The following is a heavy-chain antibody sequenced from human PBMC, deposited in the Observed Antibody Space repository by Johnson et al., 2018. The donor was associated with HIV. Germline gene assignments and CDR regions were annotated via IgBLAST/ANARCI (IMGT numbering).Heavy chain of an antibody. CDR3: TKTDPTVTQEPFDI. J-gene: IGHJ3*02. V-gene: IGHV3-30-3*01. CDR2: ISCDGGHK. CDR1: GFTFGNYA. D-gene: IGHD4-17*01. Sequence: VQLVESGGGVVQPGRSLRLSCAASGFTFGNYAMHWVRQAPGKGLEWVAVISCDGGHKYYADSVKGRFTISRNNAKNTLFLQMNRLRDDDTNVYYCTKTDPTVTQEPFDIWGQGTMVTVSS.